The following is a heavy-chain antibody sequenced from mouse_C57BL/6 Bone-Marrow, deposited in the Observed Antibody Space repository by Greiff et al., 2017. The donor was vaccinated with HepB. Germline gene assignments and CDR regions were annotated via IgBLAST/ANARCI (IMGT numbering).Heavy chain of an antibody. J-gene: IGHJ3*01. D-gene: IGHD4-1*01. CDR3: ARNEKGNWDGFAY. CDR1: GFSLTSYG. CDR2: IWSGGST. Sequence: VMLVESGPGLVQPSQSLSITCTVSGFSLTSYGVHWVRQSPGKGLEWLGVIWSGGSTDYNAAFISRLSISKDNSKSQVFFKMKSLQADDTAIYYCARNEKGNWDGFAYWGQGTLVTVSA. V-gene: IGHV2-2*01.